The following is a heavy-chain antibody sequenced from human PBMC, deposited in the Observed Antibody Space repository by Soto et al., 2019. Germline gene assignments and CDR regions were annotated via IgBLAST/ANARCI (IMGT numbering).Heavy chain of an antibody. CDR2: IIPIFGTE. D-gene: IGHD6-13*01. CDR1: GGTFSSYA. Sequence: SVKVSCKASGGTFSSYAIRWLRQAPGQGLEWMGGIIPIFGTENYAQKFQGRVTITADESTSTAYMELSRLRSEDTAVYYCASASRSNDIAEFIDYWGQGTLVTVSS. V-gene: IGHV1-69*13. J-gene: IGHJ4*02. CDR3: ASASRSNDIAEFIDY.